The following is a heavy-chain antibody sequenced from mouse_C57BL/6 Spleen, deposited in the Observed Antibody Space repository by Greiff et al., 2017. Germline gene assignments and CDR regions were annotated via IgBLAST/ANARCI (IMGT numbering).Heavy chain of an antibody. CDR1: GYTFTSYW. CDR2: IDPSASYT. V-gene: IGHV1-59*01. Sequence: QVQLKQPGAELVRPGTSVKLSCKASGYTFTSYWMHWVKQRPGQGLEWIGVIDPSASYTNYNQKFKGKATLTVDTSSSTAYMQLSSRTSGDSAVDYCARWGYSNYGADWGQGTLVTVSA. J-gene: IGHJ3*01. D-gene: IGHD2-5*01. CDR3: ARWGYSNYGAD.